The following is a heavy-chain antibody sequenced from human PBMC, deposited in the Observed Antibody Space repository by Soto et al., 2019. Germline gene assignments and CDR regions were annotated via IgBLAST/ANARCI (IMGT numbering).Heavy chain of an antibody. CDR3: ATAICCGEGNPIWSYGMDV. V-gene: IGHV3-23*01. D-gene: IGHD2-21*01. CDR2: ISRSGGST. CDR1: GFTFSSYA. J-gene: IGHJ6*02. Sequence: PGGSLRLSCAASGFTFSSYAMTWVRQAPGKGLEWVSVISRSGGSTNYAGARNGRFTISRDKSKKRLDLQMNSLRAEVTAVYDWATAICCGEGNPIWSYGMDVWGQGTTVTVSS.